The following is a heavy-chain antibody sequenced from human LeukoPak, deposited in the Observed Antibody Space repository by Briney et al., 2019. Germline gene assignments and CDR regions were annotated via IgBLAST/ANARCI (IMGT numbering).Heavy chain of an antibody. V-gene: IGHV4-61*02. CDR1: GGSISSGSYY. D-gene: IGHD2-15*01. Sequence: PSETLSLTCTVSGGSISSGSYYWSWIRQPAGKGLEWIGRIYTSGSTNYNPSLKSRVTISVDTSKNQFSLKLSSVTAADTAVYYCARAIRKWVVVAATAFSPYYYYMDVWGKGTTVTVSS. CDR2: IYTSGST. CDR3: ARAIRKWVVVAATAFSPYYYYMDV. J-gene: IGHJ6*03.